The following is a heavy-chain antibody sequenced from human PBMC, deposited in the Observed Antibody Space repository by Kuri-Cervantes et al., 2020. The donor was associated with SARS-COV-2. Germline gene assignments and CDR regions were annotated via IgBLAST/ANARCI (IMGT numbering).Heavy chain of an antibody. D-gene: IGHD6-19*01. CDR3: ARAGYSTGWFPDWYFDL. CDR1: GFTVSTNY. CDR2: IYSGGTT. Sequence: GESLKISCAASGFTVSTNYMSWVRQAPGKGLEWVSIIYSGGTTYYADSVKGRSTISRDNSKNTVNLQMNSLRGEDTALYYCARAGYSTGWFPDWYFDLWGRGTLVTVSS. J-gene: IGHJ2*01. V-gene: IGHV3-53*01.